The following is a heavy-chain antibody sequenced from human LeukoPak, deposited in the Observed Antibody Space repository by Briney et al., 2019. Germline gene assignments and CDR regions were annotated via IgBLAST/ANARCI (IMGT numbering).Heavy chain of an antibody. V-gene: IGHV1-8*01. CDR1: GYTFTSYD. J-gene: IGHJ5*02. D-gene: IGHD3-22*01. CDR3: ARVKKRAYDSSGSRQRNRSNNWFDP. CDR2: MNPNSGNT. Sequence: AASVKVSCKASGYTFTSYDINWVRQATGQGLEWMGWMNPNSGNTGYAQKFQGRVTMTRNTSISTAYMELSSLRSEDTAVYYCARVKKRAYDSSGSRQRNRSNNWFDPWGQGTLVTVSS.